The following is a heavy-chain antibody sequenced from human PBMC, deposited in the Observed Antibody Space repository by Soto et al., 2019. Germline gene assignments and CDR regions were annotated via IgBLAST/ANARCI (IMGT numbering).Heavy chain of an antibody. CDR3: TRDQTLTYYYESSDY. CDR1: GFTFGDFA. CDR2: IRSKAYGGTT. J-gene: IGHJ4*02. Sequence: GGSLRLSCTASGFTFGDFAMSWFRQAPGKGLEWIGFIRSKAYGGTTQYAASVIGRFTISRDDSKSIAYLQMNSLETEDTAVYYCTRDQTLTYYYESSDYWGQGTLVTVSS. V-gene: IGHV3-49*03. D-gene: IGHD3-22*01.